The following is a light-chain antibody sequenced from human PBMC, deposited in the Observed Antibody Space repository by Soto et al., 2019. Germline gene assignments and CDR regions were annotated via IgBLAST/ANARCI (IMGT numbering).Light chain of an antibody. CDR2: DAS. CDR1: QSVSSY. J-gene: IGKJ1*01. V-gene: IGKV3-11*01. CDR3: QQRSKWPPTWT. Sequence: IVLTQSPATLSLSPGERAALSCGASQSVSSYLAWYQHKPGQAPRLLIYDASKRATGIPARFSGSGSGTDFTLTISSLEPEDFAVYYCQQRSKWPPTWTVGQGTRVEIK.